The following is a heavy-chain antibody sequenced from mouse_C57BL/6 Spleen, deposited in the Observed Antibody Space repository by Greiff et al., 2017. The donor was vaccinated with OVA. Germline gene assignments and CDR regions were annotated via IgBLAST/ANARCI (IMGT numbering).Heavy chain of an antibody. Sequence: VQLQQSGAELMKPGASVKLSCKATGYTFTGYWIEWVKQRPGHGLEWIGEILPGSGSTNYNEKFKGKATFTADTSSNTAYMQLSSLTTEDSASYYCARRSIHYYGSSYYAMDYWGQGTSVTVSS. CDR2: ILPGSGST. J-gene: IGHJ4*01. CDR3: ARRSIHYYGSSYYAMDY. CDR1: GYTFTGYW. V-gene: IGHV1-9*01. D-gene: IGHD1-1*01.